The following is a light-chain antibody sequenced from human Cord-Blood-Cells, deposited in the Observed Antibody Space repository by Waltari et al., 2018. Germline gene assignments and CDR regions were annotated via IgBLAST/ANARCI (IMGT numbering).Light chain of an antibody. V-gene: IGLV2-14*01. J-gene: IGLJ1*01. CDR2: DVS. CDR1: SSDVGGSNY. CDR3: SSYTSSSTYV. Sequence: QSALTQPASVSGSPGQSITISCTGTSSDVGGSNYVSWYQQHPGKAPKLMIYDVSNRPAGVSNRFSGSKSGNTASLTISVLQAEDEADYYCSSYTSSSTYVFGTGTKVTVL.